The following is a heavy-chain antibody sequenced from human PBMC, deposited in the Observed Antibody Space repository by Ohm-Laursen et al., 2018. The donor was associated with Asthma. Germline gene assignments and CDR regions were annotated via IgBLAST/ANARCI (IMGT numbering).Heavy chain of an antibody. CDR3: ARPAIASPVVQALDY. J-gene: IGHJ4*02. D-gene: IGHD5-18*01. Sequence: SVKVSCKASGGTFSSYAISWVRQAPGQGLEWMGGIIPIFGTANYAQKFQGRVTITADESTSTAYMELSSLRSENTAVYYCARPAIASPVVQALDYWGQGTLVTVSS. CDR1: GGTFSSYA. V-gene: IGHV1-69*13. CDR2: IIPIFGTA.